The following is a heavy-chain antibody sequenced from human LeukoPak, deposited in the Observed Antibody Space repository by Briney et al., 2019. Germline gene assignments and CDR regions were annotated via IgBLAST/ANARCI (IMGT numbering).Heavy chain of an antibody. CDR2: ISYDGSNK. D-gene: IGHD6-19*01. CDR1: GFTFRSYA. CDR3: ARGNMFSSGWFYFDY. V-gene: IGHV3-30-3*01. J-gene: IGHJ4*02. Sequence: GGSLRLSCAASGFTFRSYAMHWVRQAPGKGLEWVAVISYDGSNKYYADSVKGRFTISRDNSKNTLYLQMNSLRAEDTAVYYCARGNMFSSGWFYFDYWGQGTLVTVSS.